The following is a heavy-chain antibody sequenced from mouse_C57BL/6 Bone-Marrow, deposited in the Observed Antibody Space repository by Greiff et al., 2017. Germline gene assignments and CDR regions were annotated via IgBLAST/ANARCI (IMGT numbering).Heavy chain of an antibody. Sequence: VKLLESGPGLVQPSQSLSITCTVSGFSLTSYGVHWVRQSPGKGLEWLGVIWSGGSTDYNAAFISKLSLSKDNSKSQVFFKMNSLQADDTAIYYCDRKRAGAAQATYAMDYWGQGTSVTVSS. CDR3: DRKRAGAAQATYAMDY. J-gene: IGHJ4*01. V-gene: IGHV2-2*01. CDR2: IWSGGST. D-gene: IGHD3-2*02. CDR1: GFSLTSYG.